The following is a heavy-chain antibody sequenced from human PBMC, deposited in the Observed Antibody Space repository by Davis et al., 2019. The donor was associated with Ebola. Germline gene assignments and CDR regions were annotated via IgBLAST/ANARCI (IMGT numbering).Heavy chain of an antibody. J-gene: IGHJ6*02. CDR3: AREGWFGELLYYYYGMDV. CDR2: IKSDESEK. Sequence: GGSLRLSCAASGFTFSSYAMSWVRQAPGKGPEWVANIKSDESEKFYVDSVKGRFTISRDNAKNSLYLQMNSLRAEDTAVYYCAREGWFGELLYYYYGMDVWGQGTTVTVSS. V-gene: IGHV3-7*01. D-gene: IGHD3-10*01. CDR1: GFTFSSYA.